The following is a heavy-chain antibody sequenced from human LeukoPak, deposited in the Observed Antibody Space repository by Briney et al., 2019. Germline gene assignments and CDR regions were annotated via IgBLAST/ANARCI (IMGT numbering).Heavy chain of an antibody. CDR3: ARVYSGSDYFDY. Sequence: GGSLRLSCAASGFTFSSYEMNWVRQAPGKGLEWASYISSSGSTIYYADSVKGRFTISRDNAKNSLYLQMNSLRAEDTAVYYCARVYSGSDYFDYWGQGTLVTVSS. CDR1: GFTFSSYE. V-gene: IGHV3-48*03. CDR2: ISSSGSTI. J-gene: IGHJ4*02. D-gene: IGHD1-26*01.